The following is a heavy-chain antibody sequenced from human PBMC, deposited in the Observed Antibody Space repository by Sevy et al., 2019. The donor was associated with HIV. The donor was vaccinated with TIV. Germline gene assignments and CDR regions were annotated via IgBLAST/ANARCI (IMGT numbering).Heavy chain of an antibody. V-gene: IGHV4-59*01. Sequence: SETLSLTCTVSGDSIDSNYWNWIRQPPGKGLEWIGYLYYSGVTNYNPSLKSRVTISVDTSENQFSLKLRSVTAADTAVYYCASGPTAPNGMDVWGQGTTVTVSS. D-gene: IGHD1-1*01. CDR2: LYYSGVT. CDR3: ASGPTAPNGMDV. J-gene: IGHJ6*02. CDR1: GDSIDSNY.